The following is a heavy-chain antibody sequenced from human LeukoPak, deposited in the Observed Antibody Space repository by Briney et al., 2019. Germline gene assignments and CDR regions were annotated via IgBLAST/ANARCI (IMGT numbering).Heavy chain of an antibody. V-gene: IGHV3-21*01. D-gene: IGHD4-17*01. CDR1: GFSFSSYN. J-gene: IGHJ4*02. CDR3: AKDAVTSRDFDY. CDR2: ITTSSSYT. Sequence: GGSLRLSCEASGFSFSSYNMDWVRQTPGKGLEWISSITTSSSYTFYADSVKGRFTISRDNARNSLYLQMNSLTAEDTAVYYCAKDAVTSRDFDYWGQGTLVTVSS.